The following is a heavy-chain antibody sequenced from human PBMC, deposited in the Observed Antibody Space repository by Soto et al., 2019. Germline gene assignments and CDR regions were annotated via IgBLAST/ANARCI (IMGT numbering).Heavy chain of an antibody. D-gene: IGHD5-12*01. J-gene: IGHJ6*03. CDR1: GFTFSSYG. CDR2: IWYDGSNK. CDR3: AREGGYDEYYYYYYMDV. V-gene: IGHV3-33*01. Sequence: GGSLRLSCAASGFTFSSYGMHWVRQAPGKGLEWVAVIWYDGSNKYYADSVKGRFTISRDNSKNTLYLKMNSLRAEDTAVYYCAREGGYDEYYYYYYMDVWGKGTTVTVSS.